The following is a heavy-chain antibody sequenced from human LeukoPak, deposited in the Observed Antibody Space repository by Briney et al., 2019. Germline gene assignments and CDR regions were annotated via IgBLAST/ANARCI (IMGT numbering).Heavy chain of an antibody. CDR1: GGSISSGGYS. J-gene: IGHJ4*02. V-gene: IGHV4-30-2*01. Sequence: PSQTLSLTCAVSGGSISSGGYSWSWIRQPPGKGLEWIGYIYHSGSTYYNPSLKSRVTISVGRSKNQFSLKLSSVTAADTAVYYCARDSMGYFDYWGQGTLVTVSS. CDR2: IYHSGST. CDR3: ARDSMGYFDY. D-gene: IGHD2-2*01.